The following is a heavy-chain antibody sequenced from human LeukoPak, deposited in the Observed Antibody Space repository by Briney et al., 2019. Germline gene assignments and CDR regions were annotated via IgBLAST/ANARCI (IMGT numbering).Heavy chain of an antibody. V-gene: IGHV7-4-1*02. CDR2: INTNTGNP. CDR1: AYTFSIYN. D-gene: IGHD6-13*01. J-gene: IGHJ4*02. Sequence: ASVKVSCKASAYTFSIYNMHWVRQAPGQGLEWMGWINTNTGNPTYAQGFTGRFVFSLDTSVSTAYLQISSLKAEDTAVYYCARDDEQQLVNFDYWGQGTLVTVSS. CDR3: ARDDEQQLVNFDY.